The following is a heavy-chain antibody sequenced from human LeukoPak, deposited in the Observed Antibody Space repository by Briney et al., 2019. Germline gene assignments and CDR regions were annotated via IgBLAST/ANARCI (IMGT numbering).Heavy chain of an antibody. J-gene: IGHJ6*03. CDR2: IIPIFGTA. D-gene: IGHD6-19*01. CDR1: GGTFSSYA. V-gene: IGHV1-69*13. Sequence: SVKVSCKASGGTFSSYAISWVRQAPGQGLEWMGGIIPIFGTANYAQKFQGRVTITADESTSTAYMELSSLRSEDTAVYYCARDFPQWLVRSYYYYYYMDVWGKGTTVTISS. CDR3: ARDFPQWLVRSYYYYYYMDV.